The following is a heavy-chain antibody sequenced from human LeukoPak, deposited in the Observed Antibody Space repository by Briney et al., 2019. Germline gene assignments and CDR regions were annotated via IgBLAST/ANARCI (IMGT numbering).Heavy chain of an antibody. J-gene: IGHJ3*02. CDR2: MNPNSGNT. V-gene: IGHV1-8*01. CDR3: ASREPYYGSGSSDAFDI. Sequence: GASVKVSCKASGYTFTSYDINWVRQATGQGLEWMGWMNPNSGNTGYAQKFQGRVTMTRNTSISTAYMELSSLRSEDTAVYYCASREPYYGSGSSDAFDIWGQGTMVTVSS. CDR1: GYTFTSYD. D-gene: IGHD3-10*01.